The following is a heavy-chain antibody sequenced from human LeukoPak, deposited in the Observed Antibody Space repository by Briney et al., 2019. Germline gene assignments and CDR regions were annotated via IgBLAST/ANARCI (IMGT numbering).Heavy chain of an antibody. CDR3: ARLINGYFDY. J-gene: IGHJ4*02. D-gene: IGHD2/OR15-2a*01. CDR2: IPYDGSDK. CDR1: GFPFSSYG. V-gene: IGHV3-30*02. Sequence: GGSLRLSCAASGFPFSSYGMHWVRQAPGKGLEWVAFIPYDGSDKFYADSVKGRFTISRDNAKNSLYLQMNSLRAEDTAVYYCARLINGYFDYWGQGALVTVSS.